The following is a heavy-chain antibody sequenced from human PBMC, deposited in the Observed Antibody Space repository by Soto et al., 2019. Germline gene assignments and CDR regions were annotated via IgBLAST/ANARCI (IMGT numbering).Heavy chain of an antibody. Sequence: PGGSLRLSCAASGFTFSSYWMHWVRQAPGKGLVWVSRINSDGSSTSYADSVKGRFTISRDNSKNTLYLQMNSLRAEDTAVYYCAKVTGYCSSSSCRRDYYYYYGMDVWGQGTTVTVSS. CDR2: INSDGSST. CDR3: AKVTGYCSSSSCRRDYYYYYGMDV. CDR1: GFTFSSYW. D-gene: IGHD2-2*01. V-gene: IGHV3-74*01. J-gene: IGHJ6*02.